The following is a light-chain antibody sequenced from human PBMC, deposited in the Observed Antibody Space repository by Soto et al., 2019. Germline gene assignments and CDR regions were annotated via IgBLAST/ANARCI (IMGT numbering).Light chain of an antibody. J-gene: IGKJ2*01. CDR3: HQFYTLPAT. CDR2: WAT. V-gene: IGKV4-1*01. CDR1: QSVLYGSNDMNY. Sequence: DIVMTQSPDSLAVSLGERATINCKSSQSVLYGSNDMNYLAWYQQKAGQPPKLLINWATTRESGVPDRFTGSGSGTQYALTISSLQAEDVAIYYCHQFYTLPATFCHGTTLEIK.